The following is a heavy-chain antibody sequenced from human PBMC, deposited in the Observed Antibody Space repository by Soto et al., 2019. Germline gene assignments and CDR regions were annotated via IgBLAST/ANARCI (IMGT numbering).Heavy chain of an antibody. Sequence: SETLSLTCAVSGGSISSSNWWSWVRQPPGKGLEWIGEIYHSGSTNYNPSLKSQVTISVDKSKNQFSLKLSSVTAADTAVYYCAGIFGVVTDPYGMDVWGQGTTVTVSS. CDR1: GGSISSSNW. CDR3: AGIFGVVTDPYGMDV. CDR2: IYHSGST. D-gene: IGHD3-3*01. J-gene: IGHJ6*02. V-gene: IGHV4-4*02.